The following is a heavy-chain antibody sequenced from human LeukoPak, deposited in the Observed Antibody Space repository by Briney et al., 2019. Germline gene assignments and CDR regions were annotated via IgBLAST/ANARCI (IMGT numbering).Heavy chain of an antibody. CDR1: GFTFSTYW. CDR3: AEQGSGRLNYFYLDG. CDR2: VNSDGSST. J-gene: IGHJ6*03. V-gene: IGHV3-74*03. D-gene: IGHD3-10*01. Sequence: PGGSLRLSCAASGFTFSTYWMHWVRHAPGKGLLWVSRVNSDGSSTMYADSVKGRFTISRDNAKNTLYLQMNSLRAEDTAVYYWAEQGSGRLNYFYLDGWGKGTTGTIPS.